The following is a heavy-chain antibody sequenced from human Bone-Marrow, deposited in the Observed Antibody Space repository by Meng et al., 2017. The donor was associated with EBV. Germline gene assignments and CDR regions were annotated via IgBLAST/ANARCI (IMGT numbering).Heavy chain of an antibody. D-gene: IGHD3-9*01. CDR1: DGSISSGGYS. V-gene: IGHV4-30-2*01. J-gene: IGHJ4*02. Sequence: QLQLQESGSGLVKPSQTLSLTCAVSDGSISSGGYSWSWIRQPPGKGLEWIGYIYHSGSTYYNPSLKSRVTISVDRSKNQFSLKLSSVTAADTAVYYCAREPEYYDILTGLPDYFDYWGQGTLVTVDS. CDR3: AREPEYYDILTGLPDYFDY. CDR2: IYHSGST.